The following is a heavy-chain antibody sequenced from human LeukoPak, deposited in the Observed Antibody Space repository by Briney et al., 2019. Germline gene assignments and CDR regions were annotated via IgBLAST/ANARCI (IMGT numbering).Heavy chain of an antibody. J-gene: IGHJ4*02. Sequence: SETLSLTCAVSGYSISSGYYWGWIRQPPGKGLEWIGSIYHSGSTYYNPSLKSRVTISVDTSKNQFSLKLSSVTAADTAVYYCARDQGSFDYWGQGTLVTVSS. CDR2: IYHSGST. CDR1: GYSISSGYY. V-gene: IGHV4-38-2*02. CDR3: ARDQGSFDY.